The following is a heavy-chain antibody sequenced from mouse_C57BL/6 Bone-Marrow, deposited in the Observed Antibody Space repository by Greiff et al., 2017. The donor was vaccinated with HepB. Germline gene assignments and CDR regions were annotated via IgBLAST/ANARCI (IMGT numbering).Heavy chain of an antibody. Sequence: QVQLKQPGAELVMPGASVKLSCKASGYTFTSYWMHWVKQRPGQGLEWIGEIDPSDSYTNYNQKSKGKSTLTVDKSSSTAYMQLSSLTSEDSAVYYCAREGIYYADYYAMDYWGQGTSVTVSS. J-gene: IGHJ4*01. CDR3: AREGIYYADYYAMDY. CDR1: GYTFTSYW. D-gene: IGHD2-1*01. CDR2: IDPSDSYT. V-gene: IGHV1-69*01.